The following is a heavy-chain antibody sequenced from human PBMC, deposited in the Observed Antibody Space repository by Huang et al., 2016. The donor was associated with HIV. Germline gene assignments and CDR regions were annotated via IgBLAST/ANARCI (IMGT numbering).Heavy chain of an antibody. CDR1: GYTFSSSF. J-gene: IGHJ4*02. CDR2: ISPSRGVT. D-gene: IGHD7-27*01. V-gene: IGHV1-46*01. Sequence: QVQLVQSGAEVKKPGASVKVSCKASGYTFSSSFLHWVRQAPGQGPEWLGIISPSRGVTTYAQKFQGRLTMTRDTSTSTIYMELRSLRSEDTAVYYCARLGPHRSRSYFDYWGQGTLVTVSS. CDR3: ARLGPHRSRSYFDY.